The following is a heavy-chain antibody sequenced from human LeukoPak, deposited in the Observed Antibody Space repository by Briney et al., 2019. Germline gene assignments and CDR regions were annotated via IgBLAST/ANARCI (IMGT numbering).Heavy chain of an antibody. CDR3: ARATQDGSAFDI. Sequence: SVKVSCKASGGTFISYAISWVRQAPGQGLEWMGGIIPIFGTANYAQKFQGRVTITADESTSTAYMELSSLRSEDTAVYYCARATQDGSAFDIWGQGTMVTVSS. V-gene: IGHV1-69*13. D-gene: IGHD1-26*01. CDR2: IIPIFGTA. J-gene: IGHJ3*02. CDR1: GGTFISYA.